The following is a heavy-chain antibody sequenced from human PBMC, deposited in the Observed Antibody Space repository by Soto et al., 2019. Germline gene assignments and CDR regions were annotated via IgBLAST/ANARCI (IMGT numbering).Heavy chain of an antibody. V-gene: IGHV3-15*01. D-gene: IGHD1-26*01. Sequence: EVQLVESGGGLVKPGGSLRLSCAASGFSFRTTWMAWVRQAPGKGLECVGRIKSKSAGETTDYADPVKGRFTISRDDSKDTLYLHMDRLETGDTSVYYCSTGSPFSGSVFDYWGQGTLVTVSS. CDR1: GFSFRTTW. CDR2: IKSKSAGETT. CDR3: STGSPFSGSVFDY. J-gene: IGHJ4*02.